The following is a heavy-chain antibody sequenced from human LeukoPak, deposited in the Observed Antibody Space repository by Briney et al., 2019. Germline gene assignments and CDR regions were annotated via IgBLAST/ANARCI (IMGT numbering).Heavy chain of an antibody. Sequence: ASVKVSCKASGYTFTIYAMNWVRQAPGQGLEWMGWINTNTGNPTYAQGFTGRFVFSLDTSVSTAYLQISSLKAEDTAVYYCARVYYDILTGYYFNYWGQGTLVSVSS. J-gene: IGHJ4*02. D-gene: IGHD3-9*01. CDR3: ARVYYDILTGYYFNY. CDR1: GYTFTIYA. CDR2: INTNTGNP. V-gene: IGHV7-4-1*02.